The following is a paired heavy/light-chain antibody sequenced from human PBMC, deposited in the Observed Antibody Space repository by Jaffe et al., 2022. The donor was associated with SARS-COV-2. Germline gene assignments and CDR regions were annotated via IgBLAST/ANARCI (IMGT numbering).Heavy chain of an antibody. CDR1: GFSLDDYG. CDR3: ARDRLQFGDTYALDL. J-gene: IGHJ3*01. Sequence: EMQLVESGGGLVQPGRSLRLSCVASGFSLDDYGIHWLRQVPGKGLEWVSGTTWNTEILGYADSVKGRFIISRDNAKNSLYLQMDSLRPDDTALYLCARDRLQFGDTYALDLWGQGTMVTVS. D-gene: IGHD3-10*01. V-gene: IGHV3-9*01. CDR2: TTWNTEIL.
Light chain of an antibody. CDR3: QQFDYLPVT. CDR2: DAS. CDR1: QDINNF. J-gene: IGKJ5*01. V-gene: IGKV1-33*01. Sequence: DIQMTQSPPSLSASIGDRVTITCQASQDINNFLNWYQRRPGQAPRLLIYDASTLETGVPSRFSGSGRGTHFTLTISSLQPEDFATYFCQQFDYLPVTFGQGTRL.